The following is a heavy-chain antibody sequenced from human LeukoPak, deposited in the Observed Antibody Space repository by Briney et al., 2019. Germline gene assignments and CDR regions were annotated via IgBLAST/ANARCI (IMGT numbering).Heavy chain of an antibody. CDR1: GLTFSDYH. D-gene: IGHD3-3*01. CDR2: ISDNGRTK. J-gene: IGHJ4*02. V-gene: IGHV3-11*01. Sequence: GGSLRLSCAASGLTFSDYHMSWIRQAPGKGLEWVSHISDNGRTKYYANSVQCRFTVSRDNTKNSLYLQMNSLRADDTAVYYCATVHFGYFTFWGQGTLVPVSS. CDR3: ATVHFGYFTF.